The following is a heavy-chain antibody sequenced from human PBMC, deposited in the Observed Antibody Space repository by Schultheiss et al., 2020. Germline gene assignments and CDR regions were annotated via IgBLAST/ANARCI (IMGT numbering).Heavy chain of an antibody. D-gene: IGHD2-8*01. Sequence: ASVKVSCKASGYTFTSYGISWVRQAPGQGLEWMGWISAYNGNTNYAQKLQGRVTMTTDTSTSTAYMELRSLRSDDTAVYYCARDPGLLVPGGRYNWFDPWGKGTLVTVSS. CDR2: ISAYNGNT. CDR1: GYTFTSYG. J-gene: IGHJ5*02. CDR3: ARDPGLLVPGGRYNWFDP. V-gene: IGHV1-18*01.